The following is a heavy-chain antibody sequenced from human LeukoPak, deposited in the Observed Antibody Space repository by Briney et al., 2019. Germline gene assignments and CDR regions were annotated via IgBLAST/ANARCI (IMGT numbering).Heavy chain of an antibody. CDR2: IYTSGST. CDR3: ARGSYGGNRDAFDI. CDR1: GGSISSGSYY. V-gene: IGHV4-61*02. Sequence: SQTLSLTCTVSGGSISSGSYYWSWIRQPAGKGLEWIGRIYTSGSTNYNPSLKSRVTISVDTSKNQFSLKLSSVTAADTAVYYCARGSYGGNRDAFDIWGQGTMVTVSS. J-gene: IGHJ3*02. D-gene: IGHD4-23*01.